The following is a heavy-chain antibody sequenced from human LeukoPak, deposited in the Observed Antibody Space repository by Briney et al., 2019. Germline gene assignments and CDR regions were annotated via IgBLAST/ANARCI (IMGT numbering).Heavy chain of an antibody. CDR2: IYSGGNT. D-gene: IGHD3-22*01. V-gene: IGHV3-53*01. J-gene: IGHJ4*02. Sequence: GGSLRLSCTVSGFTVSSNSMSWVRQAPGKGLEWVSFIYSGGNTHYSDSVKGRFTISRDNSKNTLYLQMNSLRAEDTAVYYCAGRAGDYSHPYDYWGQGTLVTVSS. CDR3: AGRAGDYSHPYDY. CDR1: GFTVSSNS.